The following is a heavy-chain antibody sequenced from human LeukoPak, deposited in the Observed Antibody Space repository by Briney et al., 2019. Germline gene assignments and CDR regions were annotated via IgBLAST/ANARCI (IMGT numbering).Heavy chain of an antibody. CDR1: GFTFSSYS. D-gene: IGHD4-11*01. J-gene: IGHJ4*01. Sequence: PGGALRLSCADSGFTFSSYSMNWVRQAPGKGLEWVSYITSTATTTYYADSVKGRFTISRDNATNSLYLQMNSLRAEDTAVYYCVRDRFYSFDYWGQGTLVTVSS. CDR2: ITSTATTT. V-gene: IGHV3-48*01. CDR3: VRDRFYSFDY.